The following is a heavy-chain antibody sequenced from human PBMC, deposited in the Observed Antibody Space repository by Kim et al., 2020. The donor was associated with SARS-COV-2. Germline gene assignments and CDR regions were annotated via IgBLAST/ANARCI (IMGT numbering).Heavy chain of an antibody. D-gene: IGHD2-15*01. Sequence: KGRFTISRDNAKNSLYLQMNSLRAEDTALYYCSKDNSHAAHCSGGTCYFDYWGQGTLVTVSS. CDR3: SKDNSHAAHCSGGTCYFDY. V-gene: IGHV3-9*01. J-gene: IGHJ4*02.